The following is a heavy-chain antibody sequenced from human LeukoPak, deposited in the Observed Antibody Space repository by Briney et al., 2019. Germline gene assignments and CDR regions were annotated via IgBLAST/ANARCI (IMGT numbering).Heavy chain of an antibody. V-gene: IGHV1-2*02. Sequence: ASVKVSCKASGYTFTGYYMHWVRQAPGQGLEWMGWINPNSGGTNYAQTFQGRVTMTRDTSISTAYMELSRLRSDDTVVYYCARGVTPPPGWGGDCLVVEDYWGQGTRVSVSS. CDR1: GYTFTGYY. J-gene: IGHJ4*02. CDR3: ARGVTPPPGWGGDCLVVEDY. CDR2: INPNSGGT. D-gene: IGHD2-21*01.